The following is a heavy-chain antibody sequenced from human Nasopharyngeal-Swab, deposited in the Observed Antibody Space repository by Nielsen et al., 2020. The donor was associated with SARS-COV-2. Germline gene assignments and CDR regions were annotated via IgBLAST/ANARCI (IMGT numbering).Heavy chain of an antibody. CDR3: ARASKFFLGYCSGGSCYKNWFDP. V-gene: IGHV3-33*05. D-gene: IGHD2-15*01. Sequence: VRQMPGKGLEWVAVISYDGSNKYYADSVKGRFTISRDNSKNTLYLQMNSLRAEDTAVYYCARASKFFLGYCSGGSCYKNWFDPWGQGTLVTVSS. CDR2: ISYDGSNK. J-gene: IGHJ5*02.